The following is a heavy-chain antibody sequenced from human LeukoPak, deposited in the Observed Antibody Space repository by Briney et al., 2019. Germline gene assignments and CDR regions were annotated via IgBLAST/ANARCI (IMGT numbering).Heavy chain of an antibody. Sequence: SGGSLRLSCTASGLIFNSHLMSWVRQAPGKGLEWVSVIYSGGSTYYADSVKGRFTISRDNSKNTLYLQMNSLRAEDTAVYYCARSPWLGLAFFDYWGQGTLVTVSS. J-gene: IGHJ4*02. CDR2: IYSGGST. CDR1: GLIFNSHL. CDR3: ARSPWLGLAFFDY. D-gene: IGHD5-18*01. V-gene: IGHV3-53*01.